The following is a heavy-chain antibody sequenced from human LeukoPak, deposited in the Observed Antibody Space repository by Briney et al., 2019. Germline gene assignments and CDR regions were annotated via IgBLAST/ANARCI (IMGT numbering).Heavy chain of an antibody. CDR1: GFTFVAYA. D-gene: IGHD2-21*02. Sequence: PRGSLRPSCAASGFTFVAYAMRWVRQTPEEGLGWVSLISWVGGSTYYADSVKGPLTISRDNITNSLYLQINRPRAQTTPFYYFAKDGGTGVGSMDCSGYMDVWGKGSTVTVS. V-gene: IGHV3-43D*04. CDR2: ISWVGGST. CDR3: AKDGGTGVGSMDCSGYMDV. J-gene: IGHJ6*03.